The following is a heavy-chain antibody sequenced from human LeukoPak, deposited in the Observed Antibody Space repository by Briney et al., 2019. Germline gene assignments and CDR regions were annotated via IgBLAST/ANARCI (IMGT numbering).Heavy chain of an antibody. CDR1: GFTFSDHY. Sequence: GGSLRLSCAASGFTFSDHYMAWVRQAPGKGLEWVGRIRNKVNSYTTEYAASVKGRFTISRDDSKNSLYLQMNSLKIEDTAVYYCAKSGSGWTEMFDSWGQGTLVTVSS. CDR3: AKSGSGWTEMFDS. J-gene: IGHJ4*02. D-gene: IGHD2-15*01. CDR2: IRNKVNSYTT. V-gene: IGHV3-72*01.